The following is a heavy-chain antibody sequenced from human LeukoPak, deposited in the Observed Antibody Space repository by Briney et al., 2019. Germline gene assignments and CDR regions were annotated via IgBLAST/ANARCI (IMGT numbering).Heavy chain of an antibody. V-gene: IGHV1-8*01. J-gene: IGHJ4*02. CDR2: MNPNSGNT. CDR1: GYTFTSYD. Sequence: ASVKVSCKASGYTFTSYDINWVRQAPGQGLEWMGWMNPNSGNTGYAQKFQGRVTMTRDTSTSTVYMELSSLRSEDTAVYYCARGGYCTNGVCYYFDYWGQGTLVTVSS. CDR3: ARGGYCTNGVCYYFDY. D-gene: IGHD2-8*01.